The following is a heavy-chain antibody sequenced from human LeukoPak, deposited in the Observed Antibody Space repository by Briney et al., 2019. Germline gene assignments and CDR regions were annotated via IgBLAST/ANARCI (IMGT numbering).Heavy chain of an antibody. Sequence: GGSLRLSCAASGFTFSTYSMNWVRQAPGKGLEWVSSISSRSSHTCYADPVKGRFTISRDNAKNSLYLQMDSLRAEDTAVYYCARDPAYGDDRYFDYWGQGTLVTVSS. D-gene: IGHD4-17*01. CDR1: GFTFSTYS. V-gene: IGHV3-21*01. CDR3: ARDPAYGDDRYFDY. J-gene: IGHJ4*02. CDR2: ISSRSSHT.